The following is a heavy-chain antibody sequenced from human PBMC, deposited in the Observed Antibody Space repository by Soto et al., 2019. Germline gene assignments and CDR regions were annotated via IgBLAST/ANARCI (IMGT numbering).Heavy chain of an antibody. J-gene: IGHJ3*02. Sequence: SETLSLTCTVSGGSMSSYYWSWIRQPPGKGLEWIGYIYYSGSTNYNPSLKSRVTISVDTSKNQFSLKLSSVTAADTAVYYCARGYCSGGICFSRTFDIWGQGTMVTVSS. V-gene: IGHV4-59*08. CDR1: GGSMSSYY. CDR2: IYYSGST. CDR3: ARGYCSGGICFSRTFDI. D-gene: IGHD2-15*01.